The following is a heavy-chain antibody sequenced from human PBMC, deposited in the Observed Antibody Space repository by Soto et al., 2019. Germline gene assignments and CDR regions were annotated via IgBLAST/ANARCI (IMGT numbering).Heavy chain of an antibody. Sequence: GASVKVSCKASGGTFSSYVISWVRQAPGQGLEWMGGLIPIFGTANYAQKFQGRVTITADESTTTAYMELSSLRSEDAAVYYCARALVDSELYPGRNYYYGMDVWGQGTTVTVSS. CDR3: ARALVDSELYPGRNYYYGMDV. CDR2: LIPIFGTA. J-gene: IGHJ6*02. V-gene: IGHV1-69*13. D-gene: IGHD2-2*01. CDR1: GGTFSSYV.